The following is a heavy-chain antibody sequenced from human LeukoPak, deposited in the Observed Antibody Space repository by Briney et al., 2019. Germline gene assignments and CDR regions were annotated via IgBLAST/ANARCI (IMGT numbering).Heavy chain of an antibody. D-gene: IGHD6-19*01. Sequence: ESGPTLVNPTQTLTLTCTFSGFSLTTSGVGVGWIRQPPGKALEWLALIYWDDDKRYSPSLKIRVTITKDTSKNQVVLTMTNMDPVDTATYYCSRTRRGQIGWTNDYWGQGTLVTVSS. CDR3: SRTRRGQIGWTNDY. J-gene: IGHJ4*02. V-gene: IGHV2-5*02. CDR2: IYWDDDK. CDR1: GFSLTTSGVG.